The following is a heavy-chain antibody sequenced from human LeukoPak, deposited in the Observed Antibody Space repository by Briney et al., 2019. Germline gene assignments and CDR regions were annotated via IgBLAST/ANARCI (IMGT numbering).Heavy chain of an antibody. V-gene: IGHV1-2*02. CDR1: GYTFTSYD. J-gene: IGHJ4*02. D-gene: IGHD6-13*01. CDR2: MNPNSGGT. Sequence: ASVKVSCKASGYTFTSYDINWVRQATGQGLEWMGWMNPNSGGTNYAQKFQGRVTMTRDTSISTAYTELSRLRSDDTAVYYCAREVLLSSSPTDYWGQGTLVTVSS. CDR3: AREVLLSSSPTDY.